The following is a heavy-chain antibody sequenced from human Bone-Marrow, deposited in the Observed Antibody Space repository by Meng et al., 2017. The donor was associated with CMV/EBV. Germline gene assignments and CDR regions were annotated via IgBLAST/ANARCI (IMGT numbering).Heavy chain of an antibody. Sequence: QVQLQESGPRLVKPSETLALTCTVSGDFISTYFWNWIRKPPGKSLEWIGYVFDSGRTNYNPSLKSRVTISVDTSKNQFSLYLTSVTAADTAFYYCARALDDSNYVFDYWGQGTLVTVSS. CDR1: GDFISTYF. D-gene: IGHD4-11*01. CDR3: ARALDDSNYVFDY. CDR2: VFDSGRT. J-gene: IGHJ4*02. V-gene: IGHV4-59*01.